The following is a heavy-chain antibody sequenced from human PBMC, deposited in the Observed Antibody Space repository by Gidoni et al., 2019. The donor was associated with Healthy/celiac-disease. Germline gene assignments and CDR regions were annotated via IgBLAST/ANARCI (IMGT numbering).Heavy chain of an antibody. D-gene: IGHD2-2*01. Sequence: QVQLVESGGGLVKPGGSLRLSCAASGFTFSDYYMSWIRQAPGKGLEWVSYISSSGSTIYYADSVKGRFTISRDNAKNSLYLQMNSLRAEDTAVYYCANPGRKSCSSTSCWWDMDVWGKGTTVTVSS. CDR1: GFTFSDYY. CDR3: ANPGRKSCSSTSCWWDMDV. J-gene: IGHJ6*03. CDR2: ISSSGSTI. V-gene: IGHV3-11*01.